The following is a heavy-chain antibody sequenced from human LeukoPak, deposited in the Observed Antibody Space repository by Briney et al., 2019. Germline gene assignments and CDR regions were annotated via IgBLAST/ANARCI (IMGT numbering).Heavy chain of an antibody. CDR3: ARTLEGFDP. Sequence: SETLSLTCAVYGGSFSGYYWSWIRQPPGKGLEWIGEINHSGSTNYNPSLKSRVTISVDTSKNQFSLKLSSVTAADTAVYYCARTLEGFDPWGQGTLVTVSS. CDR2: INHSGST. V-gene: IGHV4-34*01. CDR1: GGSFSGYY. J-gene: IGHJ5*02.